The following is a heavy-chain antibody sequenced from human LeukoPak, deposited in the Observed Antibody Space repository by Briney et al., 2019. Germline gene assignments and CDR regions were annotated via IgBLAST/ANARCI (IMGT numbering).Heavy chain of an antibody. CDR3: ARIGEDDYSHYVAFDV. CDR2: IKQNGAEK. V-gene: IGHV3-7*01. Sequence: EGSLRLSCAASGFTFRTYWMSWVRQAPGKGLEWVANIKQNGAEKYYVDSVKGRFTISRDNAKNSLYLQMNSLRVEDTAMYYCARIGEDDYSHYVAFDVWGQGTMVTVSS. CDR1: GFTFRTYW. D-gene: IGHD4-11*01. J-gene: IGHJ3*01.